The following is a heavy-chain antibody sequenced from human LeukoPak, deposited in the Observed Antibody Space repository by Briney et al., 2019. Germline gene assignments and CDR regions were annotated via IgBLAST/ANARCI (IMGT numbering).Heavy chain of an antibody. J-gene: IGHJ4*02. CDR3: ARSLGFYDSSGAYYFDY. CDR2: ISYDGTNK. Sequence: GGSLRLSCAASGFTFSSFAMHWVRQAPGKGLEWVAVISYDGTNKYYADSVKGRFTISRDNSKNTLYLQMNSLRAEDTAVYYCARSLGFYDSSGAYYFDYWGQGTLVTVSS. V-gene: IGHV3-30-3*01. CDR1: GFTFSSFA. D-gene: IGHD3-22*01.